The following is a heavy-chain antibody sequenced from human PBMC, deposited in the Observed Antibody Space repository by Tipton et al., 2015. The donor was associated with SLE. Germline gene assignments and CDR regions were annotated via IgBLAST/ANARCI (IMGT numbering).Heavy chain of an antibody. Sequence: TLSLTCTVSGGSIRSSSYYWGWIRQPPGKGLEWIGNIFYSGRAYDYPSLRSRVTISVDTSKNQFSLKLSSVTAADTAVYYCARHVRVEYYDFWSGGFDAFDIWGQGTMVTVSS. J-gene: IGHJ3*02. D-gene: IGHD3-3*01. V-gene: IGHV4-39*01. CDR2: IFYSGRA. CDR1: GGSIRSSSYY. CDR3: ARHVRVEYYDFWSGGFDAFDI.